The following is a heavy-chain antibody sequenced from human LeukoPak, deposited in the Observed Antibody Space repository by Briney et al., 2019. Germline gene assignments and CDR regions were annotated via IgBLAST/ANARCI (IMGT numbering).Heavy chain of an antibody. J-gene: IGHJ6*04. CDR2: ISDSGGST. CDR1: GFTLSSYD. CDR3: AELGITMIGGV. Sequence: GGSLRLSCTVSGFTLSSYDMTWIRQAPGKGLEWVSSISDSGGSTYYADSVKGRFTISRDNSKNTLYLQLKSPRAEDTAVYYCAELGITMIGGVWGKGTTVTISS. D-gene: IGHD3-10*02. V-gene: IGHV3-23*01.